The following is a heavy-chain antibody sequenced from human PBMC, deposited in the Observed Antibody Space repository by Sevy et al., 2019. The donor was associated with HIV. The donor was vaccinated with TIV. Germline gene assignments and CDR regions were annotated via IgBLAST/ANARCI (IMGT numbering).Heavy chain of an antibody. J-gene: IGHJ5*02. Sequence: GGSLRLSCAASGFTFSSYGMHWVRQAPGKGLEWVAVISYDGSNKYYADSVKGRFTISRDNAKNSIYLQMNSLRVDDTAVYYCARAAGWFDAWGQGTLVTVSS. CDR3: ARAAGWFDA. V-gene: IGHV3-30*03. CDR2: ISYDGSNK. CDR1: GFTFSSYG.